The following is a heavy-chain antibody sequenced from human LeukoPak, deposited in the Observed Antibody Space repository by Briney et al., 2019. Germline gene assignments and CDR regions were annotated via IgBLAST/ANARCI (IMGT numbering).Heavy chain of an antibody. V-gene: IGHV3-23*01. CDR3: ARVVVVITNDISDI. D-gene: IGHD3-22*01. CDR1: GLTLRLFS. CDR2: ISGSGDGT. Sequence: PGGSLRLSCAASGLTLRLFSVNWVRQAPGKGLEWVSHISGSGDGTYYADSVKGRFTISRDNSKNTVYLQMNSLRAEDTAVYYCARVVVVITNDISDIWGQGTMVIVSS. J-gene: IGHJ3*02.